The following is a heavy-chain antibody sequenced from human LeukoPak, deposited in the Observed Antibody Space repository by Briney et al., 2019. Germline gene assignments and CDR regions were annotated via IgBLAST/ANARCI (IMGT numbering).Heavy chain of an antibody. V-gene: IGHV4-39*01. CDR1: GGSISSSSYY. Sequence: SETLSLTCTVSGGSISSSSYYWGWLRQPPGKGLEWIGSIYYSGSTYYNPSLKSRVTISVDTSKNQFSLKLSSVTAADTAVYYCARQTAAAGDYWGQGTLVTVSS. D-gene: IGHD6-13*01. J-gene: IGHJ4*02. CDR2: IYYSGST. CDR3: ARQTAAAGDY.